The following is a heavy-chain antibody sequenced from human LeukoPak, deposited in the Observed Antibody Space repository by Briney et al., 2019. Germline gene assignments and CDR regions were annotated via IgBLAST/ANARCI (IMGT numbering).Heavy chain of an antibody. CDR1: GFTFSSYS. CDR2: ISSSSSYI. Sequence: GGSLRLSCAASGFTFSSYSMNWVRQAPGKGLEWVSSISSSSSYIYYADSVKGRFTISRDNAKNSLYLQMNSLRAEDTAVYYCARDLRWYSSGWYVTFDYWGQGTLVTVSS. D-gene: IGHD6-19*01. J-gene: IGHJ4*02. V-gene: IGHV3-21*01. CDR3: ARDLRWYSSGWYVTFDY.